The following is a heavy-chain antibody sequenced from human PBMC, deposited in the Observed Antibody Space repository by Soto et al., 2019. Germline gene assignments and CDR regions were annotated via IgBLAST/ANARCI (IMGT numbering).Heavy chain of an antibody. V-gene: IGHV6-1*01. J-gene: IGHJ4*02. CDR1: GESVSSSSAA. D-gene: IGHD6-19*01. CDR3: AGQHQWLDS. CDR2: TYYRSKWYS. Sequence: LPLTCAISGESVSSSSAAWNWIRQSPSRGLEWLGRTYYRSKWYSNYAMSVKSRIIINPDTSKNQFSLQLNSVTPEDTAVYYCAGQHQWLDSWGQGTLVTVSS.